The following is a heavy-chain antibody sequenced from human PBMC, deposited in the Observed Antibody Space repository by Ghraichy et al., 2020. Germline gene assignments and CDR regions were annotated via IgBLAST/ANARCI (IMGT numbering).Heavy chain of an antibody. J-gene: IGHJ4*02. D-gene: IGHD3-3*01. Sequence: GSLRLSCAASGFTFSDYYMSWIRQAPGKGLEWVSYISSSGSTIYYADSVKGRFTISRDNAKNSLYLQMNSLRAEDTAVYYCAREHYDFWSGYPNRGYFDYWGQGTLVTVSS. CDR1: GFTFSDYY. CDR2: ISSSGSTI. CDR3: AREHYDFWSGYPNRGYFDY. V-gene: IGHV3-11*01.